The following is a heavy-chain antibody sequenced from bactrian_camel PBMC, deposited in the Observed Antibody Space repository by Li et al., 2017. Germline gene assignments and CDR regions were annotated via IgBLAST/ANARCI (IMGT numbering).Heavy chain of an antibody. CDR2: IYAGGST. CDR3: AALCQGVVDGTRLSPSSFVY. V-gene: IGHV3S53*01. CDR1: GNTYKSIC. J-gene: IGHJ6*01. Sequence: HVQLVESGGGSVQSGGSLRLSCLASGNTYKSICMAWFRQAPGQEREGVAAIYAGGSTTYAPAVKGRFTISQDNADNTAYLQMNSLKPEDTAMYYCAALCQGVVDGTRLSPSSFVYWGQGTQVTVS. D-gene: IGHD2*01.